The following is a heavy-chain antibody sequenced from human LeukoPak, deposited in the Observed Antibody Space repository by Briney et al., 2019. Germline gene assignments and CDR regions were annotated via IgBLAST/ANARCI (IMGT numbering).Heavy chain of an antibody. CDR3: AKDRYSYAFEYSDS. D-gene: IGHD5-18*01. CDR2: ISGSGGST. Sequence: GGSLRLSCAASGLTFSSYAMSWVRQAPGRGLEWVSAISGSGGSTYYADSVKGRFTISRDNSKNTLSLQVSSLRTEDTAVYYCAKDRYSYAFEYSDSWGQGTLVTVSS. V-gene: IGHV3-23*01. CDR1: GLTFSSYA. J-gene: IGHJ4*02.